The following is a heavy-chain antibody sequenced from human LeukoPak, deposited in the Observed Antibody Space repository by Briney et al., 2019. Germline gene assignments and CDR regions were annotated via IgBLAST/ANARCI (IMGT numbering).Heavy chain of an antibody. CDR3: ASLSRIATAGAYSYHSLDI. CDR2: VYYTGSS. D-gene: IGHD6-13*01. Sequence: SETLSLTCTVSGGSINDHAWCWIRQPPGRGLEWIGCVYYTGSSEYNASLKSRLTISTDTSNNQLSLKVTSVTAADTAIYSCASLSRIATAGAYSYHSLDIWGQGTTVTVSS. J-gene: IGHJ6*02. V-gene: IGHV4-59*11. CDR1: GGSINDHA.